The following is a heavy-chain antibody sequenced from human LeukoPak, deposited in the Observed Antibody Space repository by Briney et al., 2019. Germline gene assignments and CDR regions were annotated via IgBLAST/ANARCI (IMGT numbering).Heavy chain of an antibody. CDR1: GGSISSGGYY. CDR2: IYYSGST. CDR3: TRSHCSSTSCYTFSAFDI. J-gene: IGHJ3*02. V-gene: IGHV4-31*03. Sequence: SETLSLTCTVSGGSISSGGYYWSWIRQHPGKGLEWIGYIYYSGSTYYNPSLKSRVTISVDTSKNQFSLKLSSVTAADTAVYYCTRSHCSSTSCYTFSAFDIWGQGTMVTVSS. D-gene: IGHD2-2*02.